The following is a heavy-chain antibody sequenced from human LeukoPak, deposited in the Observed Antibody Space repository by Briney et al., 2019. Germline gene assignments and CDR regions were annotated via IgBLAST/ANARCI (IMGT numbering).Heavy chain of an antibody. V-gene: IGHV3-30*19. CDR3: ARDGGSSRHPPHFDH. J-gene: IGHJ4*02. Sequence: GGSLRLSCAASGFTFSNYGMHWARQAPGKGLEWVAVIWYDGSNKYYADSVKGRFTISRDNSKNTLYLQMNSLRVEDTAAYYCARDGGSSRHPPHFDHWGQGTLVTVSS. D-gene: IGHD6-13*01. CDR2: IWYDGSNK. CDR1: GFTFSNYG.